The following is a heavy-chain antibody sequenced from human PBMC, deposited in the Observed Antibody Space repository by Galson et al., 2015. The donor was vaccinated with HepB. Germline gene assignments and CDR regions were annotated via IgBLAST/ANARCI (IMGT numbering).Heavy chain of an antibody. D-gene: IGHD3-9*01. V-gene: IGHV4-39*01. CDR1: GGSININNYY. CDR3: ARQMAGYFSFDI. J-gene: IGHJ4*02. Sequence: SETLSLTCTVSGGSININNYYWAWLRQPPGKDLEWIGSIFYTGNTYYSPSLKRRVTISEDTSENHLSLKLRSVTVADTAVYYCARQMAGYFSFDIWGQGILVTVSS. CDR2: IFYTGNT.